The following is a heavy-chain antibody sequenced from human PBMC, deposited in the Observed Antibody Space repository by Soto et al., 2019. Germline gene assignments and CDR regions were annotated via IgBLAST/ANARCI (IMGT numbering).Heavy chain of an antibody. D-gene: IGHD3-9*01. V-gene: IGHV1-24*01. J-gene: IGHJ6*03. CDR2: FDPEDGAT. CDR3: ATGRSHERVRYFDPGYYYYMDV. Sequence: QVQLVQSGAEVKKPGASVKVSCKVSGYTLTELSMHWVRQAPGKGLEWMGGFDPEDGATIYAQKFQGRVTMTEHTSTDTAYMELSSLRSEDTAVYYCATGRSHERVRYFDPGYYYYMDVWGKGTTVTVSS. CDR1: GYTLTELS.